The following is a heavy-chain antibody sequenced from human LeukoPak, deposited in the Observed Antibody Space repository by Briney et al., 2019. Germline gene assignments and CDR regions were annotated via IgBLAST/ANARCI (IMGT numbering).Heavy chain of an antibody. Sequence: ASVKVSCKVSGYTLTELSMHWVRQAPGKGLEWMGGFDPEDGETIYAQKFQGRVTMTEDTSTDTAYMELSSLRSEDTAVYYCATASPHGSGSYSAYYYYMDVWGKGTTVTVSS. V-gene: IGHV1-24*01. D-gene: IGHD3-10*01. CDR2: FDPEDGET. J-gene: IGHJ6*03. CDR1: GYTLTELS. CDR3: ATASPHGSGSYSAYYYYMDV.